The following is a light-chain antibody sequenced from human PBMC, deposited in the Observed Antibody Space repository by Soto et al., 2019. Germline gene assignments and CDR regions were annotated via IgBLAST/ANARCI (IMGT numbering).Light chain of an antibody. J-gene: IGKJ3*01. CDR3: QQRSNWPLFT. V-gene: IGKV3-11*01. CDR2: DAS. CDR1: ESIGAY. Sequence: EVVLTQSPATLSLSPGERATLSCRASESIGAYLAWYQHRPGQPPRLLIYDASNRAGDIPPRFSASGSGTDFTLTISSLEPEDFALYYCQQRSNWPLFTFGPGTRVDL.